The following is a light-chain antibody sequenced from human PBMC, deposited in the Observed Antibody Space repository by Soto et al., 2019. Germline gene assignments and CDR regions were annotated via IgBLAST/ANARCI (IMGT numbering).Light chain of an antibody. CDR1: ISYIGYYNL. CDR2: EGT. J-gene: IGLJ1*01. V-gene: IGLV2-23*01. Sequence: QSLMAQPASVSWSPGHSITISFTGTISYIGYYNLVSCYQHHPGKAPKFLIYEGTKRPSGVSSRFSGSKSGNTASLTISGLQAEDEAYYYCCSYAVTSTYVFGTGTKV. CDR3: CSYAVTSTYV.